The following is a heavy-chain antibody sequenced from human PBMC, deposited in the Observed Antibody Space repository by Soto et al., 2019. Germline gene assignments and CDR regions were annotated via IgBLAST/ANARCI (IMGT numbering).Heavy chain of an antibody. CDR3: ARHTRDPHGGWFDP. Sequence: QLQLQESGPGLVKPSETLSLTCTVSGGSISSSSYYWGWIRQPPGKGLEWIGSIYYSGSTYYNPSLKRRVTISVDTSKNQFSLKLSSVTAADTAVYYCARHTRDPHGGWFDPWGQGTLVTVSS. CDR2: IYYSGST. CDR1: GGSISSSSYY. D-gene: IGHD3-10*01. V-gene: IGHV4-39*01. J-gene: IGHJ5*02.